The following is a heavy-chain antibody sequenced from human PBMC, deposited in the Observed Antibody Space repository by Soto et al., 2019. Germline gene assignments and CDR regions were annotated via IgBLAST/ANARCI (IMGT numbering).Heavy chain of an antibody. Sequence: ASVKVSCKASGYTFTGYYMHWVRQAPGQGLEWMGWINPNSGGTNYAQKFQGWVTMTRDTSISTAYMELSRLRSDDTAVYYCARVDCNGGSCYYYFYGMDVWGQGTTVTVSS. D-gene: IGHD2-15*01. CDR1: GYTFTGYY. CDR2: INPNSGGT. J-gene: IGHJ6*02. CDR3: ARVDCNGGSCYYYFYGMDV. V-gene: IGHV1-2*04.